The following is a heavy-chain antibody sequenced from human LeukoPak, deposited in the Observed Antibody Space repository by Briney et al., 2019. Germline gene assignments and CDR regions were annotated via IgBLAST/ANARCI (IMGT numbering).Heavy chain of an antibody. CDR2: IKPSGSYT. Sequence: ASVKVSCKPSGYTLTNDYIHWVRQAPGQGLEWMGVIKPSGSYTNYAQRFQGRVTMTTDTSTSTVYMELNSLRSEDTALYYCARGSALIVPSAKVPFDYWGQGTLVTVSS. V-gene: IGHV1-46*01. D-gene: IGHD2/OR15-2a*01. CDR1: GYTLTNDY. CDR3: ARGSALIVPSAKVPFDY. J-gene: IGHJ4*02.